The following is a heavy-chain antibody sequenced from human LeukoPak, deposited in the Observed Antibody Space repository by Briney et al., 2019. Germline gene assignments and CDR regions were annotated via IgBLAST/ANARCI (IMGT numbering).Heavy chain of an antibody. D-gene: IGHD3-3*01. Sequence: ASVKVSCKASGYTFTSYGISWVRQAPGQGLEWMGWISAYNGNTNYAQKLQGRVTMTTDTSTSTAYMELRSLRSDDTAVYYCARPSYYDFWSGYSKAHFDYWGQGTLVTVSS. J-gene: IGHJ4*02. CDR2: ISAYNGNT. V-gene: IGHV1-18*01. CDR1: GYTFTSYG. CDR3: ARPSYYDFWSGYSKAHFDY.